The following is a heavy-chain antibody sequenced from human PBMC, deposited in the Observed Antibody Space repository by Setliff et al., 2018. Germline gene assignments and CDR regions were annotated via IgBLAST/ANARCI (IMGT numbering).Heavy chain of an antibody. D-gene: IGHD4-4*01. CDR3: ARASRFGTTVYRGSYYMDV. CDR2: INTDTGNP. V-gene: IGHV7-4-1*02. Sequence: ASVKVSCKASGYTFNNYAINWVRQAPGQGLEWMGWINTDTGNPTSAQGFTGRFVFSLDTSVSTAYLQISSLKAEDSAVYYCARASRFGTTVYRGSYYMDVWGKGTTVTVSS. CDR1: GYTFNNYA. J-gene: IGHJ6*03.